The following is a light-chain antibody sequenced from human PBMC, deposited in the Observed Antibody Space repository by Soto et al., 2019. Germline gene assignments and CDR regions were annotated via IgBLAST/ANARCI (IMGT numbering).Light chain of an antibody. Sequence: EIVMTQSPATLSVSPGERATLSCRASQSVSGYLAWYQQKPGQAPRLLIYDGSHRAAGIPSRFSGSGSATDFTLTISGLEPEDFAVYYCQQRSNWLISFGPGTKVDIK. CDR1: QSVSGY. CDR2: DGS. J-gene: IGKJ3*01. CDR3: QQRSNWLIS. V-gene: IGKV3-11*01.